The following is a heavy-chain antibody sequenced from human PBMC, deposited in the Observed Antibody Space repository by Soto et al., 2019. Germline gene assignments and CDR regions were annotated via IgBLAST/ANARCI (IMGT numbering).Heavy chain of an antibody. CDR3: ARADEHGRTCDLAY. J-gene: IGHJ4*02. V-gene: IGHV3-30*13. Sequence: QVQLVQSGGGVVQPGRSLRLSCAASGFNFNTYFMHWVRQAPGKGLEWVAMIFPNGRDKEYADSVKGRFPISRDNSNNSMYIQMDSMRPEDLAVYYCARADEHGRTCDLAYWGQGALVTVSS. D-gene: IGHD2-21*01. CDR1: GFNFNTYF. CDR2: IFPNGRDK.